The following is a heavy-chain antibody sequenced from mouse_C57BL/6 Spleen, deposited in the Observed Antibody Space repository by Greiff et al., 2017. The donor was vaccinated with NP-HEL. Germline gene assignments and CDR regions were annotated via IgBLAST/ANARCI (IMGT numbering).Heavy chain of an antibody. CDR1: GYTFTSYW. Sequence: QVHVKQPGAELVKPGASVKMSCKASGYTFTSYWITWVKQRPGQGLEWIGDIYPGSGSTKYNEKFKSKATLTVDTSSSTAYMQLSSLTSEDSAVYYFARLTVTRAFYYWGQGTTLTVSS. CDR3: ARLTVTRAFYY. CDR2: IYPGSGST. J-gene: IGHJ2*01. D-gene: IGHD3-3*01. V-gene: IGHV1-55*01.